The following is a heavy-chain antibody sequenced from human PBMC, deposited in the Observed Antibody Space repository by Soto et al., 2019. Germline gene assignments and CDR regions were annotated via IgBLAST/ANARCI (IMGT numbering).Heavy chain of an antibody. V-gene: IGHV3-23*01. D-gene: IGHD2-8*02. Sequence: GGSLRLSCAVSGFICSSYDMSWVRQAPGKGLEWVSTILVGGSTHYEDSVKGRFTISRDTSKNTVYLQINSLTAGDTAVYYCAKATATGGGAFEFYGQGTKVTVSS. CDR2: ILVGGST. CDR3: AKATATGGGAFEF. J-gene: IGHJ3*01. CDR1: GFICSSYD.